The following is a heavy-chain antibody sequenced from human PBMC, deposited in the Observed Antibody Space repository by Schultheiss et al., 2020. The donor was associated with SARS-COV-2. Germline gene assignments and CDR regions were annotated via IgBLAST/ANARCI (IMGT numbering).Heavy chain of an antibody. J-gene: IGHJ6*02. V-gene: IGHV1-18*01. CDR3: ARGGYCSSTSCYREFYYYYGMDV. D-gene: IGHD2-2*01. CDR1: GYTFTSYG. CDR2: ISAYNGNT. Sequence: ASVKVSCKASGYTFTSYGISWVRQAPGQGLEWMGWISAYNGNTNYAQKLQGRVTMTTDTSTSTAYMELRSLRSDDTAVYYCARGGYCSSTSCYREFYYYYGMDVWGQGTTVTVSS.